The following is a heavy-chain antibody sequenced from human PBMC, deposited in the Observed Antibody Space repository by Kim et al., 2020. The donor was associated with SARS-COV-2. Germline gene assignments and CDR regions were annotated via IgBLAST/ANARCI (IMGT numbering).Heavy chain of an antibody. V-gene: IGHV4-59*08. CDR1: GGSMSNFY. D-gene: IGHD2-15*01. Sequence: SETLSLTCAVSGGSMSNFYWSWIRQPPGKRLEWIGYVYSSGSANYNPSLKSRATISVDTSKNQFSLRLRSVSAADTAVYYCARFDCDGGSRYSLPGNDYYQVDVWGKGTTVTVSS. CDR2: VYSSGSA. J-gene: IGHJ6*03. CDR3: ARFDCDGGSRYSLPGNDYYQVDV.